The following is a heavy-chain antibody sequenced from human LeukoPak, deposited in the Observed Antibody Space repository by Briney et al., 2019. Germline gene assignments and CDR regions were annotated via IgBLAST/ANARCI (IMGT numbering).Heavy chain of an antibody. CDR2: IANDGRDK. D-gene: IGHD2-15*01. CDR3: SRGANWVDFDT. V-gene: IGHV3-30-3*01. Sequence: PGGSLRLSCAASKFTFSSYPMHWVRQAPGKGLEWVAVIANDGRDKHCADSVKGRFTTSRDNSKNTLYLQINSLRAEDTAVYYCSRGANWVDFDTWGQGTMVTVSS. CDR1: KFTFSSYP. J-gene: IGHJ3*02.